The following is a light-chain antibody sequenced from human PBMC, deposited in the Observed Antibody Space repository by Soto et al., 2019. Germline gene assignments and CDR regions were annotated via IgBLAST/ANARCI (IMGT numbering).Light chain of an antibody. CDR3: SSYAGSNNVI. Sequence: QSALTQPASVSGSPGQSITISCTGTSSDVGGYNYVSWYQQHPGKAPKLMIYDVTNRPSGVPDRFSGSKSGNTASLTVSGLQAEDEADYYCSSYAGSNNVIFGGGTQLTVL. J-gene: IGLJ7*01. CDR1: SSDVGGYNY. V-gene: IGLV2-8*01. CDR2: DVT.